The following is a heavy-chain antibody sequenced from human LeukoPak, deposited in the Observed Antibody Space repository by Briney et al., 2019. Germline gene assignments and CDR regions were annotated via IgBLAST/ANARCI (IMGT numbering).Heavy chain of an antibody. V-gene: IGHV3-30-3*01. CDR1: GFTFSSYA. CDR2: ISYDGSNK. J-gene: IGHJ4*02. Sequence: GGSLRLSCAASGFTFSSYAMHWVRQAPGKGLEWVAVISYDGSNKYYADSVKGRFTISRDNSKNTLYLQMNSLRAEDTAVYYCAREEGIAAAGIDYWGQGTLVTVSS. CDR3: AREEGIAAAGIDY. D-gene: IGHD6-13*01.